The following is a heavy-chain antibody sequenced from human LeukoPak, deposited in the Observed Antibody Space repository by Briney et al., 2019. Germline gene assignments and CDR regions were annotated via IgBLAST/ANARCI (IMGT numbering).Heavy chain of an antibody. D-gene: IGHD3-22*01. J-gene: IGHJ5*02. CDR2: IYHSGST. CDR3: ARGTLSRHYYDSSGYYGNWFDP. CDR1: GGSISSGGYS. Sequence: PSETLSLTCAVSGGSISSGGYSWSWIRQPPGKGLEWIGYIYHSGSTYYNPSLKSRVTISVDRSKNQFSLKLSSVTAADTAVYYCARGTLSRHYYDSSGYYGNWFDPWGQGTLVTVSS. V-gene: IGHV4-30-2*01.